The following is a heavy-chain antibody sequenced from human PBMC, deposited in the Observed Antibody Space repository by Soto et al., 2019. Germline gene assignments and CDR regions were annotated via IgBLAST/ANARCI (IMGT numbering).Heavy chain of an antibody. J-gene: IGHJ5*02. V-gene: IGHV3-21*01. Sequence: GGSLRLSCAASGFTFSSYSMNWVRQAPGKGLEWVSSISTSSSYIYYADSMKGRFTNSRDNAKNSLYLQMNSLRAEETAVYYKARDLHDYFSFRFAPGGRGTLVTVPS. D-gene: IGHD4-17*01. CDR2: ISTSSSYI. CDR1: GFTFSSYS. CDR3: ARDLHDYFSFRFAP.